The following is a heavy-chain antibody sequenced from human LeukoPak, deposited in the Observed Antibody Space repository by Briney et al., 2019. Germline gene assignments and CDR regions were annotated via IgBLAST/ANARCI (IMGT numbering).Heavy chain of an antibody. Sequence: PGRSLRLSCVASGFTFSHYAMHWVRQAPGKGLEWVAIIVYDGSNKYYADSVKGRFTISRDNSKNTLYLQMNSLRVEDTAVYYCARDHGGCYYSPRLDIWGQGTMVTVSS. D-gene: IGHD1-26*01. CDR3: ARDHGGCYYSPRLDI. CDR1: GFTFSHYA. CDR2: IVYDGSNK. V-gene: IGHV3-30-3*01. J-gene: IGHJ3*02.